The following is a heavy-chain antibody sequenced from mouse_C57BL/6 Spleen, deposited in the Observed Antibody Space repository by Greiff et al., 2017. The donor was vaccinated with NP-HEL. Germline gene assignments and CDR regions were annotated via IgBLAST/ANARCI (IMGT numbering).Heavy chain of an antibody. D-gene: IGHD2-3*01. J-gene: IGHJ2*01. Sequence: QVQLKEPGAELVKPGASVKVSCKASGYTFTSYWMHWVKQRPGQGLEWIGRIHPSDSDTNYNQKFKGKATLTVDKSSRTAYMQLSSLTSEDSAVYYCAIPFYDGYYFDYWGQGTTLTVSS. V-gene: IGHV1-74*01. CDR3: AIPFYDGYYFDY. CDR1: GYTFTSYW. CDR2: IHPSDSDT.